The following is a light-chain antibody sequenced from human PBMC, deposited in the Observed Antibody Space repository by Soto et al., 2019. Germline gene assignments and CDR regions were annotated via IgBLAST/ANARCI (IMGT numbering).Light chain of an antibody. J-gene: IGKJ1*01. CDR2: AAS. CDR1: QTIMTY. Sequence: PVTVSPTAVSAAVGGEVTITCRASQTIMTYLNWYQLKPGKPPRLLIYAASSLQSGVPSRFSGSGSGTDFTLTISSLQPEDFATYSCEQSYNSPQTFGQVTKVDNK. V-gene: IGKV1-39*01. CDR3: EQSYNSPQT.